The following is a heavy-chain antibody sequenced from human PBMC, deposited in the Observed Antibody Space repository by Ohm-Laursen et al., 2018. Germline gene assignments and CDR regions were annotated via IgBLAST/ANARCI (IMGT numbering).Heavy chain of an antibody. Sequence: SLRLSCTASGFTFSSYGMHWVRQAPGKGLGWVAVISYDGSNKYYADSVKGRFTISRDNSKNTLYLQMNSLRAEDTAVYYCAKDLMQYCGGDCYLDYWGQGTLVTVSS. CDR2: ISYDGSNK. CDR1: GFTFSSYG. D-gene: IGHD2-21*02. J-gene: IGHJ4*02. V-gene: IGHV3-30*18. CDR3: AKDLMQYCGGDCYLDY.